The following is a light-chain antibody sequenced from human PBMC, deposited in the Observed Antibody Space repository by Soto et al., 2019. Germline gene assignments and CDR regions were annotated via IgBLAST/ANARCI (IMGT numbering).Light chain of an antibody. CDR1: QSVSSTF. V-gene: IGKV3-20*01. J-gene: IGKJ4*01. Sequence: EFVLTQSPGTLSLSPGERATLSCRASQSVSSTFLAWYQQKPGQPPRLLIYGASTRGTGIPDRFSGSGAGKDATHYSSRLEPEEFAAYYCQHYGSATPLTGGGGTKVEIK. CDR3: QHYGSATPLT. CDR2: GAS.